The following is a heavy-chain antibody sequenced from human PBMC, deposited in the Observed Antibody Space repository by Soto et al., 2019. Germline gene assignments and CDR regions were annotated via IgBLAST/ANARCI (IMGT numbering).Heavy chain of an antibody. CDR1: GFTFSSYQ. D-gene: IGHD3-10*01. CDR2: ISSSGSTI. Sequence: AGGSLRLSCAASGFTFSSYQMNWVRQAPGKGLEWVSYISSSGSTIYYADSVKGRFTISRDNAKNSLYLQMNSLRAEDTAVYYCARVQIYGSGSYYLYYYYGMDVWGQGTTVTFSS. V-gene: IGHV3-48*03. CDR3: ARVQIYGSGSYYLYYYYGMDV. J-gene: IGHJ6*02.